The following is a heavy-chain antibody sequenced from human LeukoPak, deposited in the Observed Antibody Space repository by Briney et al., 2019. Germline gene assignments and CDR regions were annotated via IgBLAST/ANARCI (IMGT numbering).Heavy chain of an antibody. Sequence: GGSLRLSCAAAGFTFSSYGMNWVRQAPGKGLEWVSGISDSGVGTKHADSVKGRFTISRDNSKNTLYLQMNSLRAEATAVYYCAKIGRSYDFWTGYYEEEVDYMDVWGKGTTVTVSS. J-gene: IGHJ6*03. CDR2: ISDSGVGT. V-gene: IGHV3-23*01. D-gene: IGHD3-3*01. CDR1: GFTFSSYG. CDR3: AKIGRSYDFWTGYYEEEVDYMDV.